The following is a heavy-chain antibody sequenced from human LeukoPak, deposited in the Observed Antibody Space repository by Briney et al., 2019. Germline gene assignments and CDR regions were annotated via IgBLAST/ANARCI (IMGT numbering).Heavy chain of an antibody. CDR3: ARDSPYFYSSGPNDAFDI. V-gene: IGHV3-48*04. D-gene: IGHD6-19*01. CDR2: ISSRSSTI. J-gene: IGHJ3*02. Sequence: GGSLRLSCAPSGFTFSSYSMNWVRQAPGKGLEWVSYISSRSSTIYYADSVKGRFTISRDNAKNSLYLQMNSLRAEDTAVYYCARDSPYFYSSGPNDAFDIWGQGTMVTVSS. CDR1: GFTFSSYS.